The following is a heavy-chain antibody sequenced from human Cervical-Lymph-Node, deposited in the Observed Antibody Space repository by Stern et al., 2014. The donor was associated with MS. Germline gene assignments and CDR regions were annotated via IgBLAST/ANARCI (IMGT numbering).Heavy chain of an antibody. CDR2: ISADGTLK. Sequence: QVQLVESGGGVVQPGRSLRLSCAASGFTFSAYGMHWVRQAPGKVLEWVAVISADGTLKFYGDSGKGRFTISRDNSKNTLFLQMNSLRAEDTAVYYCAKGDNWRRLNPWGQGTLVTVSS. V-gene: IGHV3-30*18. J-gene: IGHJ5*02. CDR3: AKGDNWRRLNP. CDR1: GFTFSAYG. D-gene: IGHD1-20*01.